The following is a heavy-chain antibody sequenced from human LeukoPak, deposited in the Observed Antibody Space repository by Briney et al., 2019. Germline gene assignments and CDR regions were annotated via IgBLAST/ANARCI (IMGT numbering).Heavy chain of an antibody. D-gene: IGHD6-13*01. CDR1: GYSFTSYW. Sequence: AESLKISCKASGYSFTSYWIGWVRQMPAKNLQWMGIIYPGDSDTRYSPSFQGQVTISADKSISTAYLQWSSLKASDTAMYYCAISSSSSWYADWGQGTLVTVSS. V-gene: IGHV5-51*01. CDR2: IYPGDSDT. J-gene: IGHJ4*02. CDR3: AISSSSSWYAD.